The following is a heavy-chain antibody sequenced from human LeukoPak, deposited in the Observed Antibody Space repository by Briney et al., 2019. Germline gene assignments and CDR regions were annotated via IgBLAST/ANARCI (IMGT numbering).Heavy chain of an antibody. V-gene: IGHV1-46*01. CDR1: GYTFTKYL. CDR2: INPNGDAT. CDR3: ARPLFCAFDNCGYWLDP. J-gene: IGHJ5*02. D-gene: IGHD1-20*01. Sequence: ASVKVSCKTSGYTFTKYLIHWVRQAPGQGLEWVGTINPNGDATNYAPRLQGRLTLTQDTSTRTVYMELRGLTPDDTAVYYCARPLFCAFDNCGYWLDPWGPGTLVTASS.